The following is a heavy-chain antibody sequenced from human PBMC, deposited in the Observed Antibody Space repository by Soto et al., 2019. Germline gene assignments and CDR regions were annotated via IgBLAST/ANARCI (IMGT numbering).Heavy chain of an antibody. CDR3: AHRQLVPFFRLVTQTDAWFDS. CDR1: GFSLSTSGAA. CDR2: VYWDDDK. D-gene: IGHD3-3*02. V-gene: IGHV2-5*02. Sequence: QITLKESGPTLVNPTQTLTLTCTFSGFSLSTSGAAVGWIRQPPGKALEWLALVYWDDDKRYSPSIKNRVTIPKATPKNQVVLTLIHAEPVDTATYYCAHRQLVPFFRLVTQTDAWFDSWGQGTLVTVPS. J-gene: IGHJ5*01.